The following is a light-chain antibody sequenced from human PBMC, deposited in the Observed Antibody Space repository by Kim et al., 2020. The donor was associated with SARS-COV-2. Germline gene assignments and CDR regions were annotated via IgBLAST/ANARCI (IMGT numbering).Light chain of an antibody. CDR3: QSYDSSLSGWV. Sequence: QSALTQPPSVSGAPGQRVTISCTGSSSNIGAGYDVHWYQQLPGTAPKLLIYGNSNRPSRVPDRFSGSKSGTSASLAITGLQDEDEADYYCQSYDSSLSGWVFGGGTQLTVL. J-gene: IGLJ3*02. CDR2: GNS. CDR1: SSNIGAGYD. V-gene: IGLV1-40*01.